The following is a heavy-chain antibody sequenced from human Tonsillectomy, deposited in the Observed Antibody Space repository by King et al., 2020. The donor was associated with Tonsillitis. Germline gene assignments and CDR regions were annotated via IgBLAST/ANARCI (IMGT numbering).Heavy chain of an antibody. CDR3: AKLPHSSGWSSPFDY. CDR1: GFTFSSYA. D-gene: IGHD6-19*01. CDR2: ISGSSYST. Sequence: VQLVESGGGLVQPGGSLRLSCAASGFTFSSYAMGWGRQAPGNGLEWVSIISGSSYSTYYPDSVKGRFTISRDHSNHTLYLQMHSLRPEDTALYYCAKLPHSSGWSSPFDYWGQGTLVTVSS. J-gene: IGHJ4*02. V-gene: IGHV3-23*04.